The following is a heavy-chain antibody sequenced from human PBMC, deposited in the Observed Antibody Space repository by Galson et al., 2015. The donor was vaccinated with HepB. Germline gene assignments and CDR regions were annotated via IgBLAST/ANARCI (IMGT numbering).Heavy chain of an antibody. Sequence: SLRLSCAASGFTLSRYWMHWVRQAPGKGLVWVSRIKGDGRSTSYADSVRGRFTISRDDAKNTLYLQMNSLRAEDTAVYQCARSGTSDGDYYLDVWGKGTTVTVS. CDR3: ARSGTSDGDYYLDV. J-gene: IGHJ6*03. CDR2: IKGDGRST. CDR1: GFTLSRYW. V-gene: IGHV3-74*01. D-gene: IGHD6-25*01.